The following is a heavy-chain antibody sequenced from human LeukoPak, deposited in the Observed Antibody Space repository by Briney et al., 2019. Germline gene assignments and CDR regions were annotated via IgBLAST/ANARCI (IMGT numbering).Heavy chain of an antibody. CDR2: ISPYNGNT. V-gene: IGHV1-18*01. Sequence: ASVKVSCKASGYTFIIYGITWVRQAPGQGLEWMGWISPYNGNTKYLQKLQGRVTMTTDTSPSTPYMEVRSLRSDGAAVYYCARKLYDSSRYGQTYYFDNGGEGTLGTVSS. J-gene: IGHJ4*02. CDR1: GYTFIIYG. D-gene: IGHD3-22*01. CDR3: ARKLYDSSRYGQTYYFDN.